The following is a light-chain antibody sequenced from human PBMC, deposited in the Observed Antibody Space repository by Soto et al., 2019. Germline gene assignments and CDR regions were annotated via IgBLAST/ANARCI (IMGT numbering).Light chain of an antibody. CDR3: LQDYNSLT. Sequence: AIQMTQSPSSLSASVGDRVTITCRASQGIRNDLGWYQQKPGKAPKLLIYAASSLQSGVPSRFSGSGSGTAFTLTISRLQPEDFATYYCLQDYNSLTFGGGTKVEIK. CDR1: QGIRND. CDR2: AAS. J-gene: IGKJ4*01. V-gene: IGKV1-6*01.